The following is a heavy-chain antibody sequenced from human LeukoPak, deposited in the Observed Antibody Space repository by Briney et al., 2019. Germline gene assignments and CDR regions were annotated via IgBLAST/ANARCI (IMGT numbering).Heavy chain of an antibody. CDR2: ISAAGSNE. CDR3: ARQNNSGYYVDY. V-gene: IGHV3-30-3*01. D-gene: IGHD3-22*01. J-gene: IGHJ4*02. Sequence: PGGSLRLSCAASGFSFNNYALHWVRQAPGKGLERVAMISAAGSNEFYADSVKGRFTISRDNSKNTLYLQMNSLRAEDTALYYCARQNNSGYYVDYWGQGTLVTVSS. CDR1: GFSFNNYA.